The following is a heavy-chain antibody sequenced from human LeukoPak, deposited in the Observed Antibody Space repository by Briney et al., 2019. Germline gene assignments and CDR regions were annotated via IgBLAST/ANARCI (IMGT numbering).Heavy chain of an antibody. CDR1: GGSISSSSYY. CDR3: ARLGDYFGSTGQIDY. Sequence: PSETLSLTCTVSGGSISSSSYYWGWIRQPPGKGLEWIGSIYYSGSTYYNPSLKSRVTISVDTSKNQFSLKLSSVTAADTAMYYCARLGDYFGSTGQIDYWGQGTLVTVSS. D-gene: IGHD4-17*01. V-gene: IGHV4-39*01. CDR2: IYYSGST. J-gene: IGHJ4*02.